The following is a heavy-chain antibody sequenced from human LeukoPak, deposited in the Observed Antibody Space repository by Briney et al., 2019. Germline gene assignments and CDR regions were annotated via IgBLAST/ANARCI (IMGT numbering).Heavy chain of an antibody. V-gene: IGHV3-20*04. CDR2: INWDGGST. CDR1: GFTFDDYG. J-gene: IGHJ4*02. D-gene: IGHD6-13*01. CDR3: ARDLSSSWYNFGY. Sequence: GSLRLSCADSGFTFDDYGMSWVRQAPGKGLEWVSGINWDGGSTFYADSVKGRFTISRDNAKNTLYLQMNSLRAEDTALYYCARDLSSSWYNFGYWGQGTLVTVSS.